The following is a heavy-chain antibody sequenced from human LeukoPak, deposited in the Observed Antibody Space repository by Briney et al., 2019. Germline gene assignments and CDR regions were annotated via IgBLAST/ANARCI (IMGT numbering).Heavy chain of an antibody. Sequence: SVKVSCKASGGTFSNFAITWVRQAPGQGLEWMGGIIPLFGMTNFAQQFQGRIAITTDESTGTVYMTLSSLRSDDTAVYYCARGRDDNLYPDFWGQGTRVIVSS. V-gene: IGHV1-69*05. CDR2: IIPLFGMT. J-gene: IGHJ4*02. CDR3: ARGRDDNLYPDF. CDR1: GGTFSNFA. D-gene: IGHD3-16*01.